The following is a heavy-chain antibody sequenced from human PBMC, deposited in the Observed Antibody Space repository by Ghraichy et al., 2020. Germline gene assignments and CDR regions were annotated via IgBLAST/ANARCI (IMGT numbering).Heavy chain of an antibody. D-gene: IGHD3-16*01. Sequence: GGSLRLSCAVSEFTFDGYPMTWVRQAPGKGLEWVSTLSADGRSTFYADSVKGRFTISRDKSKRTMYLQMNSLRADDTAVYYCAKEGGRVGEGACDVWGQGTKVADSS. V-gene: IGHV3-23*01. CDR3: AKEGGRVGEGACDV. CDR2: LSADGRST. CDR1: EFTFDGYP. J-gene: IGHJ3*01.